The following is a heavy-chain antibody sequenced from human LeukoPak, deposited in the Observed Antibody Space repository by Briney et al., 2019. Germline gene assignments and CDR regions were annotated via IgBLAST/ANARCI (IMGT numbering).Heavy chain of an antibody. CDR1: GGSFSGYY. V-gene: IGHV4-34*01. Sequence: PSETLSLTCAVYGGSFSGYYWSWIRQPPGKGLEWIGEINHSGSTNYNPSLKSRVTISVDTSKNQFSLKLSSVTAADTAVYYCARGRTERRAFDYWGQGTLVTVSS. CDR2: INHSGST. D-gene: IGHD2-8*02. J-gene: IGHJ4*02. CDR3: ARGRTERRAFDY.